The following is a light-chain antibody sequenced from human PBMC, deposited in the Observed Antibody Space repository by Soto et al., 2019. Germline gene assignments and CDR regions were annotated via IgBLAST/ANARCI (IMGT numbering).Light chain of an antibody. V-gene: IGKV3-11*01. CDR1: QSVSGY. CDR3: QQRYNWPIT. CDR2: ADS. Sequence: EIVLTHSPATLSLSPWETSTLSCMASQSVSGYIGWYQQKPGQAPRLLIYADSNRATGIPARFSGSGSGTDFTLTISSLEPEDFSVYYCQQRYNWPITFGQGTRLEIK. J-gene: IGKJ5*01.